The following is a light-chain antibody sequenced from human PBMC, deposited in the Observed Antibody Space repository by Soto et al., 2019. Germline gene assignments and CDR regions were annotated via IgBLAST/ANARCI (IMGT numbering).Light chain of an antibody. J-gene: IGKJ4*01. CDR3: QQDSTRPLT. CDR2: GAS. V-gene: IGKV3-20*01. CDR1: QSVSTTY. Sequence: EIVLMQSPGSLSLSPGERATLSCRASQSVSTTYLAWYQQNPGQAPRLLIYGASTRATGIPARFSASGSGTDFTLTISIQPYDDSVVYCCQQDSTRPLTFGGGTKVDIK.